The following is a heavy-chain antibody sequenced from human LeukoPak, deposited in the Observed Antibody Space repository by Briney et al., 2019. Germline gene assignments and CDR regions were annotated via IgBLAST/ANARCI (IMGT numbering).Heavy chain of an antibody. CDR1: GFTFSSYW. CDR3: ARGGNYRFDS. CDR2: INSDGSTI. J-gene: IGHJ4*02. V-gene: IGHV3-74*01. D-gene: IGHD1-26*01. Sequence: GGSLRLSCAASGFTFSSYWMHWVRQAPGKGLVWVSRINSDGSTINYADSVKGRFTISRDDANNTLYLQMNSLRAEDTAVYYCARGGNYRFDSWGQGALVTVSS.